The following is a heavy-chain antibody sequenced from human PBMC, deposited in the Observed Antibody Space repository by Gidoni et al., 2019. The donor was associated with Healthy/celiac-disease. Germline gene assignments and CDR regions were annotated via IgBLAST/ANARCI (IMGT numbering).Heavy chain of an antibody. J-gene: IGHJ3*02. CDR2: INPNSGGT. CDR3: ARDEAKCVGEAFDI. V-gene: IGHV1-2*02. D-gene: IGHD3-16*01. CDR1: GYPFHGYY. Sequence: VLLVQSGAEVQKPGPSVQLFCKASGYPFHGYYMHWGRQATGQGPEWMGWINPNSGGTNYAQKFQGRVTMTRDTSISTAYMELSRLRSDDTAVYYCARDEAKCVGEAFDIWGQGTMVTVSS.